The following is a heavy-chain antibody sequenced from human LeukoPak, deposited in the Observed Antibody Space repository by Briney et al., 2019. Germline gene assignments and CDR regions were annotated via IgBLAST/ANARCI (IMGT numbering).Heavy chain of an antibody. CDR2: INPNSGGT. V-gene: IGHV1-2*06. Sequence: ASVKVSCKASGYTFTGYYMHWVRQAPGQGLEWMGRINPNSGGTNYAQKFQGRVTMTRDTSISTAYMELGRLRSDDTAVYYCARDYSSGWYDWYFDLWGRGTLVTVSS. CDR3: ARDYSSGWYDWYFDL. CDR1: GYTFTGYY. D-gene: IGHD6-19*01. J-gene: IGHJ2*01.